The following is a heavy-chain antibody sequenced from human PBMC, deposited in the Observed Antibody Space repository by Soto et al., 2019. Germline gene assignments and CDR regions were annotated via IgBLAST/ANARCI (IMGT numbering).Heavy chain of an antibody. Sequence: PGGSLSLSCAASGFTFSSYAMHWVRQAPGKGLEWVAVISYDGSNKYYADSVKGRFTISRDNSKNTLYLQMNSLRAEDTAVYYCAREPPRLEWLLYHYGMDVWGQGTTVTVSS. CDR2: ISYDGSNK. CDR3: AREPPRLEWLLYHYGMDV. V-gene: IGHV3-30-3*01. J-gene: IGHJ6*02. D-gene: IGHD3-3*01. CDR1: GFTFSSYA.